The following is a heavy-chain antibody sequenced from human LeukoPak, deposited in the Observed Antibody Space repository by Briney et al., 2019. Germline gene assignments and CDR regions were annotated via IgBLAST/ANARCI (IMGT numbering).Heavy chain of an antibody. V-gene: IGHV3-30*04. J-gene: IGHJ4*02. CDR2: ISYDGSNK. D-gene: IGHD3-22*01. Sequence: GGSLKLSCEASGFTLSSYAMNWVRQAPGKGLKGVPVISYDGSNKYYADSVKGRFTISRDNSKNTLYLQMNSLRAEDTAVYYCARDAHYYDSSGSEDYWGQGTLVTVSS. CDR1: GFTLSSYA. CDR3: ARDAHYYDSSGSEDY.